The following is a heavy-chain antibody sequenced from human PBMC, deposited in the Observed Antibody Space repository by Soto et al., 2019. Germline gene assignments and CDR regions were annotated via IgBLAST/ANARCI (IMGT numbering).Heavy chain of an antibody. Sequence: ASVKVSCKASGYTFTSYYMHWVRQAPGQGLEWMGIINPSGGSTSYAQKFQGRVTMTRDTSTSTVYMGLSSLRSEDTAVYYCARGQKRGSGYPSYYFDYWGQGTLVTVSS. J-gene: IGHJ4*02. CDR1: GYTFTSYY. V-gene: IGHV1-46*01. CDR3: ARGQKRGSGYPSYYFDY. D-gene: IGHD3-22*01. CDR2: INPSGGST.